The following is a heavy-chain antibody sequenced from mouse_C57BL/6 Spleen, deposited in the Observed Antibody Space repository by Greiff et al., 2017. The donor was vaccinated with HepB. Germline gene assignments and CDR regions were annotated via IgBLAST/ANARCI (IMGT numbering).Heavy chain of an antibody. Sequence: QVHLMQSGAELARPGASVKMSCKASGYTFTSYTMHWVKQRPGQGLEWIGTINPSSGYTKYNQKVKDKATLTADKSTSTAYLQLSSLTSEDTAVYYCARGDSHYGGDWGPGTLVTVSA. CDR3: ARGDSHYGGD. V-gene: IGHV1-4*01. D-gene: IGHD1-2*01. CDR2: INPSSGYT. J-gene: IGHJ3*01. CDR1: GYTFTSYT.